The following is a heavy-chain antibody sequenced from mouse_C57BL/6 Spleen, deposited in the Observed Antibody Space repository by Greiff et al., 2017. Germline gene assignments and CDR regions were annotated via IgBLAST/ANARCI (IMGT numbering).Heavy chain of an antibody. CDR2: IRSKSNNYAT. J-gene: IGHJ3*01. V-gene: IGHV10-1*01. Sequence: EVQLVESGGGLVQPKGSLKLSCAASGFSFNTYAMNWVRQAPGKGLEWVARIRSKSNNYATYYADSVKDRFTISRDDSESMLYLQMNNLKTEDTAMYYCVRPYGSTWFAYWGQGTLVTVSA. CDR1: GFSFNTYA. CDR3: VRPYGSTWFAY. D-gene: IGHD1-1*01.